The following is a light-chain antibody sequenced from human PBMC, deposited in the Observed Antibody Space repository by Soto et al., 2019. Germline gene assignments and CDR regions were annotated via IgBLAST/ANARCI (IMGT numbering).Light chain of an antibody. CDR1: ISDFVLYNY. J-gene: IGLJ1*01. CDR3: SSYTTSSALQV. Sequence: QSVLTQPASVSGSPGQSITISCSGTISDFVLYNYVSWYQQHPGKAPKLMIYGVNNRPSGVSNRFSGSESGNTASLTISGLQADDEADYYCSSYTTSSALQVFGTGTKVTVL. V-gene: IGLV2-14*01. CDR2: GVN.